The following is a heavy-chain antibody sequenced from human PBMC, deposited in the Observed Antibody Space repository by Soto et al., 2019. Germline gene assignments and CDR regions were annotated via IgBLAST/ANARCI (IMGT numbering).Heavy chain of an antibody. CDR3: ARDRRRFGFDY. CDR1: GFTFSSYA. Sequence: QVQLVESGGGVVQPGRSLRLSCAASGFTFSSYAMHWVRQAPGKGLEWVAVISYDGSNKYYADSVKGRFTISRDNSKNTLYLQMNSLRAEDTAVNYCARDRRRFGFDYWGQGTLVTVSS. V-gene: IGHV3-30-3*01. D-gene: IGHD5-12*01. CDR2: ISYDGSNK. J-gene: IGHJ4*02.